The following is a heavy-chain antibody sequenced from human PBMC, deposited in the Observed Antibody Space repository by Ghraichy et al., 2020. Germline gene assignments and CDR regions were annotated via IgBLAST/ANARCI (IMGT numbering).Heavy chain of an antibody. V-gene: IGHV1-2*02. CDR1: GYTFTDYY. J-gene: IGHJ5*02. CDR2: INPNSGGT. D-gene: IGHD1-20*01. Sequence: ASVKVSCKASGYTFTDYYIHWVRQAPGQGLEWMGWINPNSGGTNYAQRFQGRVTMTRDTSISTAYMELSRLRSDDTAVYYCARFNWDGNWFDPWGQGTLVTVSS. CDR3: ARFNWDGNWFDP.